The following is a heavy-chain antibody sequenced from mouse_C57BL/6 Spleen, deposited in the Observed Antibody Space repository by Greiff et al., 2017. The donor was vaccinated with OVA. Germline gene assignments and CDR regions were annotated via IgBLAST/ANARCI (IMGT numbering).Heavy chain of an antibody. J-gene: IGHJ1*03. V-gene: IGHV2-5*01. Sequence: QVQLKQSGPGLVQPSQSLSITCTVSGFSLTSYGVHWVRQSPGKGLEWLGVIWRGGSTDYNAAFMSRLSISKDNSKSQVFFKMNSLQADDTAIYYCAKNDGYPNWYFDVWGTGTTVTVAS. CDR3: AKNDGYPNWYFDV. CDR1: GFSLTSYG. D-gene: IGHD2-3*01. CDR2: IWRGGST.